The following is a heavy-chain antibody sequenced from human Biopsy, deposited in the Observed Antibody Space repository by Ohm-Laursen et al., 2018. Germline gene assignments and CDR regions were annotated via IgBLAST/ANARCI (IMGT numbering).Heavy chain of an antibody. D-gene: IGHD3-3*01. V-gene: IGHV1-18*04. CDR2: ISTYNDDT. Sequence: VSSVKVSCKASGYTFTAYGISWVRQAPGQGLEWMGWISTYNDDTNIAQKFQGRASMTTDTSTRTAYMELRSLRSGDTAIYFCARDPGYDFWSGSDPFDIWGQGTLVTVS. CDR3: ARDPGYDFWSGSDPFDI. CDR1: GYTFTAYG. J-gene: IGHJ3*02.